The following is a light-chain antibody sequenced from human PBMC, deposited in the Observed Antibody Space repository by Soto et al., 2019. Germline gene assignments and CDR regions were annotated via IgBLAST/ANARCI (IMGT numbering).Light chain of an antibody. CDR3: VQTTHWPYT. J-gene: IGKJ2*01. V-gene: IGKV2-30*02. CDR1: QSLVHSTGNTY. CDR2: KIS. Sequence: VVMTQSPLSLPVTLGQPASISCRSSQSLVHSTGNTYLTWFHQRPGQSPRRLIYKISDRDSGVPDRFSGSGSVTDFTLKVSRVEAEDVGIYFCVQTTHWPYTFGQGTKLEIK.